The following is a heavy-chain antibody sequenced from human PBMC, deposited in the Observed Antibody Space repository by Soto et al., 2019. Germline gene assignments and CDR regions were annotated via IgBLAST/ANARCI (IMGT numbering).Heavy chain of an antibody. V-gene: IGHV4-59*08. CDR3: ARSPYGDYFDY. Sequence: SETLSLTCTVSGGSISSYYWSWIRQPPGKGLEWIGYIYYSGSTNYNPSLKSRVTISVDTPKNQFSMKLSSVTAADTAVYYCARSPYGDYFDYWGQGTLVTVSS. CDR2: IYYSGST. CDR1: GGSISSYY. D-gene: IGHD4-17*01. J-gene: IGHJ4*02.